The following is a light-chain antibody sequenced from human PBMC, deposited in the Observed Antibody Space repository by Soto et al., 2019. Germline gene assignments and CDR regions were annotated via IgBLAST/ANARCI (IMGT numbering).Light chain of an antibody. CDR1: SSDVGGYNY. CDR3: SSYAGSNMV. J-gene: IGLJ2*01. Sequence: QSVLTQPPSASGSPGQSVTISCTGTSSDVGGYNYVSWYQQHPGKAPKLMIYEVSKRPSGVPDRFSGSKSGNTASLTVSGLQAEDEADYYCSSYAGSNMVFGGVTKLTVL. CDR2: EVS. V-gene: IGLV2-8*01.